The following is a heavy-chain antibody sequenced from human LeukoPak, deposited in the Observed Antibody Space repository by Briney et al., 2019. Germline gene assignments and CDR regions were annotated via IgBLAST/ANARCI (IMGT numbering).Heavy chain of an antibody. CDR3: AREANYYGSGSYFEGTFDY. Sequence: SETLSLTCTVSGGSISSSSYYWGWIRQPPGKGLEWIGSIYYSGSTNYNPSLKSRVTISVDTSKNEFSLKLTSVTAADTAVYYCAREANYYGSGSYFEGTFDYWGQGSLVTVSS. CDR2: IYYSGST. V-gene: IGHV4-39*07. D-gene: IGHD3-10*01. J-gene: IGHJ4*02. CDR1: GGSISSSSYY.